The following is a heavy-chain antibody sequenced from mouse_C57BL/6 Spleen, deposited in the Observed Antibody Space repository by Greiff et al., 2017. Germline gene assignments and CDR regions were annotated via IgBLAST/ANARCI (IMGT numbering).Heavy chain of an antibody. CDR3: ARGLDYYGSRRDYAMDY. V-gene: IGHV1-12*01. CDR1: GYTFTSYN. Sequence: QVQLQQSGAELVRPGASVKMSCKASGYTFTSYNMHWVKQTPRQGLEWIGAIYPGNGDTSYNQKFKGKATLTVDKSSSTAYMQLSSLTSEDSAVYFCARGLDYYGSRRDYAMDYWGQGASVTVSS. D-gene: IGHD1-1*01. J-gene: IGHJ4*01. CDR2: IYPGNGDT.